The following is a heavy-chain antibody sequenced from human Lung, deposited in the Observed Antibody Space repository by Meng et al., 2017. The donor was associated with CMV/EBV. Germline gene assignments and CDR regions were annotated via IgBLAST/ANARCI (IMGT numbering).Heavy chain of an antibody. J-gene: IGHJ3*02. CDR2: VSGCDGET. CDR3: VRDWECIDRSDFFDI. D-gene: IGHD3-9*01. Sequence: AXVXVSRXGCGYTLSSYGISWVRQAPGQGLEWMGWVSGCDGETNYAQEIEGRVTMTTDTSTGTVYMEMRSLRYDDTDVYHRVRDWECIDRSDFFDIWGQGTXVTVSS. V-gene: IGHV1-18*01. CDR1: GYTLSSYG.